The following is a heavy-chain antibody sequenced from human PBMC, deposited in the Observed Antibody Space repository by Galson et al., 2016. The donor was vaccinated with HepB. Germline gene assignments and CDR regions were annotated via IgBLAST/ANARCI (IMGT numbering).Heavy chain of an antibody. Sequence: SLRLSCAASGFTFSSYSMNWVRQAPGKGLEWVSSISSSSSYIHYADSVKGRFTISRDNAKNSLYLQMNSLRAEDTAEYYCARDILWFGELTRVYYFDYWGQGTLVTVSS. CDR1: GFTFSSYS. V-gene: IGHV3-21*01. CDR3: ARDILWFGELTRVYYFDY. D-gene: IGHD3-10*01. CDR2: ISSSSSYI. J-gene: IGHJ4*02.